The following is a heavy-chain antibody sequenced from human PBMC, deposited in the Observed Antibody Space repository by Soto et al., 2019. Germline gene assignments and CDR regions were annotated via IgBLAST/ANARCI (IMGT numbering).Heavy chain of an antibody. D-gene: IGHD3-22*01. CDR1: GGSITSSSYY. J-gene: IGHJ4*02. CDR3: ARQGAYSNESSGYEFDY. Sequence: PSETLSLTCTVSGGSITSSSYYWGWIRQPPGKGLEWIGSIYYSGSTYYNPSLKSRVTMSVDTSKNQFSLKLSSVTAADTAVYYCARQGAYSNESSGYEFDYWGQGTLVTVYS. V-gene: IGHV4-39*01. CDR2: IYYSGST.